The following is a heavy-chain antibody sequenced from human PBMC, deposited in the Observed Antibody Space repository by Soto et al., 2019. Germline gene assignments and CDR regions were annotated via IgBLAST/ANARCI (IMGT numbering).Heavy chain of an antibody. V-gene: IGHV4-39*01. CDR1: GGSISSSSYY. J-gene: IGHJ6*02. Sequence: SETLSLTCTVSGGSISSSSYYWGWIRQPPGKGLEWIGSIYYSGSTYYNPSLKSRVTISVDTSKNQFSLKLSSVTAADTAVYYCARHRSGGADYYYGMDVWGQGTTVTVSS. CDR2: IYYSGST. CDR3: ARHRSGGADYYYGMDV. D-gene: IGHD2-15*01.